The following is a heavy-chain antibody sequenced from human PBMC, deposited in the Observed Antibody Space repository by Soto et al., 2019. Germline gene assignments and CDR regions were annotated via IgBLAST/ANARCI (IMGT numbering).Heavy chain of an antibody. CDR2: IKSKTDGGTT. D-gene: IGHD2-2*01. Sequence: GGSLRLSCAASGFTFSDYYMSWIRQAPGKGLEWVGRIKSKTDGGTTDYAAPVKGRFTISRDDSKNTLYLQMNSLKTEDTAVYYCTTVFDEVVVPAAMEMGAYYYYGMDVWGQGTTVTVSS. CDR3: TTVFDEVVVPAAMEMGAYYYYGMDV. CDR1: GFTFSDYY. V-gene: IGHV3-15*01. J-gene: IGHJ6*02.